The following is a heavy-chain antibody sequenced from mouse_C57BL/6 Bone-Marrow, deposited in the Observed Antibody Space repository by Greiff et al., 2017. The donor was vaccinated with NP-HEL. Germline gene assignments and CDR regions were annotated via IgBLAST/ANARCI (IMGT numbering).Heavy chain of an antibody. V-gene: IGHV5-12*01. D-gene: IGHD2-1*01. CDR2: ISNGGGST. Sequence: EVKVEESGGGLVQPGGSLKLSCAASGFTFSDYYMYWVRQTPEKRLEWVAYISNGGGSTYYPDTVKGRFTISRDNAKNTLYLQMSRLKSEDTAMYYCARPLYGNSFAYWGQGTLVTVSA. CDR1: GFTFSDYY. J-gene: IGHJ3*01. CDR3: ARPLYGNSFAY.